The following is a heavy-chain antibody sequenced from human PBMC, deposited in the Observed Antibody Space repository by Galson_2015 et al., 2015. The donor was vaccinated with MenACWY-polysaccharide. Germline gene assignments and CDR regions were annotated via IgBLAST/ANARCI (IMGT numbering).Heavy chain of an antibody. CDR3: AKVGSRYCSGAGCYFNCLDP. V-gene: IGHV3-74*01. Sequence: SLRLSCAASGFTFSSHWMHWVRQAPGQGLVWVARINRDGGSTSYADSVKGRFTISRDNAKNTLYLEIISLRAEDTAVYYCAKVGSRYCSGAGCYFNCLDPRGQGALVTVAS. CDR1: GFTFSSHW. J-gene: IGHJ5*02. CDR2: INRDGGST. D-gene: IGHD2-15*01.